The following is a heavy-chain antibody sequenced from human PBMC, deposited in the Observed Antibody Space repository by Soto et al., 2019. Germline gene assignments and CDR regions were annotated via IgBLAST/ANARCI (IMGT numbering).Heavy chain of an antibody. CDR2: INPDNGNT. D-gene: IGHD2-15*01. V-gene: IGHV1-3*01. Sequence: VASVKVSCKASGYTFTRYTMNWVRQAPGQRLEWMGWINPDNGNTKSSQKFQDRVIITRDTSASTAYMDLSSLRSEDTAVYYCARGIATGQLDPWGQGTLATVSS. CDR3: ARGIATGQLDP. CDR1: GYTFTRYT. J-gene: IGHJ5*02.